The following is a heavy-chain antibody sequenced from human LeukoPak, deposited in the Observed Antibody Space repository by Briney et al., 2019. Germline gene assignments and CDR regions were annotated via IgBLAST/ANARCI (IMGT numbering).Heavy chain of an antibody. D-gene: IGHD4-11*01. CDR1: GFTFSRYD. J-gene: IGHJ6*03. CDR3: ARGNSNYFHYYYMDV. Sequence: GGSLRLSCAASGFTFSRYDMHWVRQAPGKGLEYVSTINSDGDSTYYANSVKGRFTMSRDNSKNTLYLQMGSLRPEDMAAYYCARGNSNYFHYYYMDVWGKGTTVTVSS. CDR2: INSDGDST. V-gene: IGHV3-64*01.